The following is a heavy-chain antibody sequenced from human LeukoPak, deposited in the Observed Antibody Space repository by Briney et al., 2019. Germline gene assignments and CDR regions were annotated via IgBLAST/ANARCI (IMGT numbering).Heavy chain of an antibody. Sequence: SETLSLTCTVSIDSISSYYWTWIRQPPGKRLEWIGYIYYSGTTNYNPSLKSRVTISVDTSKNQFSLKLSSVTAADTAVYYCARIHSGSCSYFDYWGQGTLVTVSS. D-gene: IGHD1-26*01. V-gene: IGHV4-59*08. J-gene: IGHJ4*02. CDR1: IDSISSYY. CDR2: IYYSGTT. CDR3: ARIHSGSCSYFDY.